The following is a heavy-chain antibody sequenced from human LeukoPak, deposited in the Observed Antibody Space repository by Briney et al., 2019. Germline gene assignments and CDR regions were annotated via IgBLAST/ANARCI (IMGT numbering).Heavy chain of an antibody. Sequence: GGSLRLSCVASGFSISTYWMSWVRQAPARGLEWVANIRQDGNEIHYLDSVKGRFTISRDNAKNSAYLQTNSLRAEDSAIYYCVRVVSGGSQAYWGRGTLVTVSS. D-gene: IGHD2-8*02. CDR3: VRVVSGGSQAY. V-gene: IGHV3-7*01. CDR2: IRQDGNEI. J-gene: IGHJ4*01. CDR1: GFSISTYW.